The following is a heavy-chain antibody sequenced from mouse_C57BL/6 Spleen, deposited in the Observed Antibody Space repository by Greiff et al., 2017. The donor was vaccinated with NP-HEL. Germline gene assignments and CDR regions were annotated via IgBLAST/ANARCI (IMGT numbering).Heavy chain of an antibody. D-gene: IGHD2-2*01. J-gene: IGHJ3*01. Sequence: QVQLKQPGAELVKPGASVKVSCKASGYTFTSYWMHWVKQRPGQGLEWIGRIHPSDSDTNYNQKFKGKATLTVDKSPSTAYMQLSSLTSEDSAVYYCAYGYDGVYFDYWGQGTLVTVSA. CDR3: AYGYDGVYFDY. CDR1: GYTFTSYW. V-gene: IGHV1-74*01. CDR2: IHPSDSDT.